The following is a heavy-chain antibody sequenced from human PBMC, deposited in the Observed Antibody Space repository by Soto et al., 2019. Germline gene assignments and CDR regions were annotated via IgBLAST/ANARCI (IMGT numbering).Heavy chain of an antibody. Sequence: SVKVSCKASGGTFSSYAISWVRQAPGQGLEWMGGIIPIFGTANYAQKFQGRVTITADESTSTAYMELSSLRSEDTAVYYCANYSSSWYGTNYYGMDVWGQGTTVTVS. CDR2: IIPIFGTA. CDR1: GGTFSSYA. CDR3: ANYSSSWYGTNYYGMDV. J-gene: IGHJ6*02. V-gene: IGHV1-69*13. D-gene: IGHD6-13*01.